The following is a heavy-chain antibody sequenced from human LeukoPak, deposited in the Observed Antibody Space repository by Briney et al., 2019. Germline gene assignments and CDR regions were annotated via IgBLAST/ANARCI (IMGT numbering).Heavy chain of an antibody. V-gene: IGHV1-8*01. CDR2: MNPNSGNT. Sequence: ASVKVSCKAFGYTFTSYDINWVRQATGQGLEWMGWMNPNSGNTGYAQKFQGRVTMTRNTSISTAYMELSSLRSEDTAVYYCARGLTYYYDSSGYYCWFDPWGQGTLVTVSS. CDR3: ARGLTYYYDSSGYYCWFDP. J-gene: IGHJ5*02. D-gene: IGHD3-22*01. CDR1: GYTFTSYD.